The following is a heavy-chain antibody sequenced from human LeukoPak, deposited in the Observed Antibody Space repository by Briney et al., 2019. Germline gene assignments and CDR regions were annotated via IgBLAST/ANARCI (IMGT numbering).Heavy chain of an antibody. CDR2: MYYSGSN. J-gene: IGHJ3*02. D-gene: IGHD5-24*01. CDR1: SASISSYY. CDR3: ARSRDVYNGHALDI. Sequence: SETLSLTCTVSSASISSYYWSWIRQPPGKVLEWIGYMYYSGSNHYNPSLKSRVTMSVETSKKQCSLRLTSVTAADTAVYYCARSRDVYNGHALDIWGQGTMVTVSS. V-gene: IGHV4-59*01.